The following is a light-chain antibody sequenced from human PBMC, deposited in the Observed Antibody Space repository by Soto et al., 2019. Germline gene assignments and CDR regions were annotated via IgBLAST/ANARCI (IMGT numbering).Light chain of an antibody. Sequence: QSALTQPASVSGSPGQSITISCTGTSSDIGRYERVSWYQWHPGKAPKLMIYEDYRRPSGISNRFSGSKSGNTASLTIYGLKAEDEADYFCCSYAGPDIFAVFGGGTKVTVL. CDR1: SSDIGRYER. J-gene: IGLJ3*02. CDR2: EDY. CDR3: CSYAGPDIFAV. V-gene: IGLV2-23*01.